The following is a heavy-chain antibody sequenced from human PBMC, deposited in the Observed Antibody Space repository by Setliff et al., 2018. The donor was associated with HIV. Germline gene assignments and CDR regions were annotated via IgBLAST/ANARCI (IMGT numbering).Heavy chain of an antibody. Sequence: GESLKISCQGSGYSFTSYWIGWVRQMPGKGLEWMGIIYPGDSDTRYSPSFQGQVTISADKSISTAYLQWSSLKASDTAMYYCASHDYYDSSVYYYRFDYWGQGTLVTVSS. CDR3: ASHDYYDSSVYYYRFDY. D-gene: IGHD3-22*01. J-gene: IGHJ4*02. CDR1: GYSFTSYW. V-gene: IGHV5-51*01. CDR2: IYPGDSDT.